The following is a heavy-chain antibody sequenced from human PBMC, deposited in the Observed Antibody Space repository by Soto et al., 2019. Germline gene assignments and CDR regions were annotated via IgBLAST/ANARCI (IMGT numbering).Heavy chain of an antibody. CDR2: ISVGNGNT. CDR1: GFTFTSSA. CDR3: ARGRYGDY. V-gene: IGHV1-58*01. D-gene: IGHD1-26*01. J-gene: IGHJ4*02. Sequence: SVKVSCKASGFTFTSSAVQWVRQARGQGLEWIGWISVGNGNTNYAQKLQGRVIMTRDISTSTAYMELRSLISDDTAVYYCARGRYGDYWGQGALVTVSS.